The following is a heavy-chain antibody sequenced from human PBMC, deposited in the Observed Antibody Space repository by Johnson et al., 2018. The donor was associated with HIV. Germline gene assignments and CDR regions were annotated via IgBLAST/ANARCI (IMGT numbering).Heavy chain of an antibody. Sequence: EVQLVESGGGLIQPGGSLRLSCAASGFTVSSNYMSWVRQAPGKGLEWVSVIYSGGSTYYADSVKGRFTISRDNSKNTLYLQMNSLRAEDTAVYYCARGRTLITGTTFLFPVDIWGQGTMVTVSS. CDR2: IYSGGST. J-gene: IGHJ3*02. CDR1: GFTVSSNY. CDR3: ARGRTLITGTTFLFPVDI. D-gene: IGHD1-7*01. V-gene: IGHV3-53*01.